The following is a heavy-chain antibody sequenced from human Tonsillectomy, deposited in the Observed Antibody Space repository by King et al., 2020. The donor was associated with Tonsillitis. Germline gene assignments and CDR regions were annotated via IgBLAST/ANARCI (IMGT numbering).Heavy chain of an antibody. Sequence: QLVQSGAEVKKPGASVKVSCEASGYTFTSHDINWVRQATGQGLEWMGWMNPDRGHRGYAQKFQGRVTMTSNTSISTVYMMLNNLTPEDTAVYYCARIALSGSESDYWGQGTLVTVSS. CDR3: ARIALSGSESDY. CDR1: GYTFTSHD. J-gene: IGHJ4*02. V-gene: IGHV1-8*02. D-gene: IGHD2-21*01. CDR2: MNPDRGHR.